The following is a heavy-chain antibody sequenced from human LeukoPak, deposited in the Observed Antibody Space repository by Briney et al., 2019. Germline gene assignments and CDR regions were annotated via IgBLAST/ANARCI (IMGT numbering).Heavy chain of an antibody. CDR1: EFTFSSYA. CDR2: IDSSSSYI. D-gene: IGHD3-3*01. V-gene: IGHV3-21*01. CDR3: ARGPHGGFVIIPTEF. J-gene: IGHJ4*02. Sequence: GGSLRLSGAASEFTFSSYAMNWVRQAPGKGLEWVSSIDSSSSYIYYADSVKGRFTISRANAKNSLFLQMNSLRAEDTAVYYCARGPHGGFVIIPTEFWGQGTLVTVSS.